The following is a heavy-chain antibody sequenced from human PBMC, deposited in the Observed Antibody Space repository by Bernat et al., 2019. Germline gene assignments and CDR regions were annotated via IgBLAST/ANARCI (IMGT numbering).Heavy chain of an antibody. CDR1: GFTFSSYG. V-gene: IGHV3-30*18. D-gene: IGHD6-13*01. J-gene: IGHJ5*02. CDR2: ISYDGSNK. Sequence: QVQLVESGGGVVQPGRSLRLSCAASGFTFSSYGMHWVRQAPGKGLEWVAVISYDGSNKYYADSVKGRFTISRDNSKNTLYLQMNSLRAEDTAVYYCAKRDSSSFGLWNWFDPWGQGTLVTVSS. CDR3: AKRDSSSFGLWNWFDP.